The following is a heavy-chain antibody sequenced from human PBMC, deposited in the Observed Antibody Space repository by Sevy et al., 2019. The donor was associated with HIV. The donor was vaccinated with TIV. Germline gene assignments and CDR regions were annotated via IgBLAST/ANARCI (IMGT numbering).Heavy chain of an antibody. V-gene: IGHV3-15*01. D-gene: IGHD2-8*02. Sequence: GGSLRLTCAASGFTFYYAWMTWVRQAPGKGLEWVGRFKSKADGGATDHSAPVKGRFIISRDDSKNTLYLQMNSLKTEDTAVYYCSTDPIIVLLVTDGMDVWGQRTTVTVSS. CDR3: STDPIIVLLVTDGMDV. J-gene: IGHJ6*02. CDR1: GFTFYYAW. CDR2: FKSKADGGAT.